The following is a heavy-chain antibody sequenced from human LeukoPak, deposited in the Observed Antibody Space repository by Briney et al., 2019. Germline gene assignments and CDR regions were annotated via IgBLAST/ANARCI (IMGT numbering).Heavy chain of an antibody. CDR3: ARIRGYSGYDEYYFDY. Sequence: SETLSLTCAVYGGSFSGYYWSWIRQPPGKGLEWIGEINHSGSTNYNPSLKSRVTISVDTSKNQFSLKLSSVTAADTAVYYCARIRGYSGYDEYYFDYWGQGTLVTVSS. V-gene: IGHV4-34*01. J-gene: IGHJ4*02. D-gene: IGHD5-12*01. CDR1: GGSFSGYY. CDR2: INHSGST.